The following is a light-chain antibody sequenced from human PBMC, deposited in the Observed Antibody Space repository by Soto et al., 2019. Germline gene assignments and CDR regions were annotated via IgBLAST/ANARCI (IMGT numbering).Light chain of an antibody. J-gene: IGKJ1*01. CDR3: QQYNNRPPWT. V-gene: IGKV3-11*01. CDR1: QSVSSY. Sequence: EIVLTQSPATLSLSPGERATLSCRASQSVSSYLAWYQQKPGQAPRLLIYDASNRATGIPARFSGSGSGTDFTLTISSLQSEDFAVYYCQQYNNRPPWTFGQGTKVEIE. CDR2: DAS.